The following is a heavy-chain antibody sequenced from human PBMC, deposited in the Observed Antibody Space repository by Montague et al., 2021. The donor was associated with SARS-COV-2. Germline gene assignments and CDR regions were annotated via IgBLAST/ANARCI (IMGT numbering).Heavy chain of an antibody. D-gene: IGHD3-22*01. CDR2: INHRGTS. V-gene: IGHV4-34*01. Sequence: SETLSLTCAVYGGSFSDYYWSWIRQPPGKGLEWIGEINHRGTSNYSPSLKSRVSISLDTSKNQFSLYLSSVTAADTAVYYCARGRQHFNMVVVVMTGGEYYFDYWGQGTLVTVSS. J-gene: IGHJ4*02. CDR1: GGSFSDYY. CDR3: ARGRQHFNMVVVVMTGGEYYFDY.